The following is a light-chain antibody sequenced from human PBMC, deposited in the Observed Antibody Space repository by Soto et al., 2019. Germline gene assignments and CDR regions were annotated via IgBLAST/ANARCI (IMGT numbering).Light chain of an antibody. CDR3: QQYNNWPLT. CDR2: GAS. V-gene: IGKV3-15*01. Sequence: MTQSPSSLSASVGDRVTMTCRASQSIGSYLNWYQQKPGQAPRLLIYGASSRATGIPVRFSGSGSGTEFTLTISSLQSEDFAVYYCQQYNNWPLTFGQGTRLEIK. J-gene: IGKJ5*01. CDR1: QSIGSY.